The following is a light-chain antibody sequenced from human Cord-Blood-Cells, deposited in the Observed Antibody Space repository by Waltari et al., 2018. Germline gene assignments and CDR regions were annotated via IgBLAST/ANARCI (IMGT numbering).Light chain of an antibody. CDR1: SSHVGGYTS. Sequence: QSALTQPASVSGSPGQSTTISFTATSSHVGGYTSVSWYQQHPGKAPKLMIYDVSKPPSGVSNRFSGSKSGNTASLTISGLQAEDEADYYCSSYTSSSTYVFGTGTKVTVL. J-gene: IGLJ1*01. V-gene: IGLV2-14*01. CDR2: DVS. CDR3: SSYTSSSTYV.